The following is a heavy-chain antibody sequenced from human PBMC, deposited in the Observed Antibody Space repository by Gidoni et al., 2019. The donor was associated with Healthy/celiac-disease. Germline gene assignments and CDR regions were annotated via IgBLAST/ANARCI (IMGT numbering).Heavy chain of an antibody. CDR3: ARDTAGATGDY. V-gene: IGHV3-30-3*01. CDR2: ISYDGSNK. J-gene: IGHJ4*02. D-gene: IGHD1-26*01. CDR1: GFTFSSYA. Sequence: QVQLVESGGGVVQPGRSLRLSCAASGFTFSSYAMHWVRQAPGKGLEWVAVISYDGSNKYYADSVKGRFTISRDNSKNTLYLQMNSLRAEDTTVYYCARDTAGATGDYWGQGTLVNVSS.